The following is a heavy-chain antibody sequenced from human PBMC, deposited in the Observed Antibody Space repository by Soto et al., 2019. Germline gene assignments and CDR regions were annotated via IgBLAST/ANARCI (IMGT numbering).Heavy chain of an antibody. Sequence: QLQLQESGSGLVKPSQTLSLTCAVSGGSISSGGYSWSWIRQPPGKGLEWIGYIYHSGSTYYNPSLKSRVTISVDRSTNQFSLKLSSVIAADTAVYYCARAPSHMVRGVSSYYYGMDVWGQGTTVTVSS. CDR2: IYHSGST. CDR3: ARAPSHMVRGVSSYYYGMDV. D-gene: IGHD3-10*01. V-gene: IGHV4-30-2*01. CDR1: GGSISSGGYS. J-gene: IGHJ6*02.